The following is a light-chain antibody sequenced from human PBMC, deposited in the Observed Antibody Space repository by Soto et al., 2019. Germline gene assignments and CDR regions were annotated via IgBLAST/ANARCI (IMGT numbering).Light chain of an antibody. J-gene: IGLJ2*01. CDR1: SSDVGGYNY. CDR3: SSYAGSNNLVV. CDR2: EVS. Sequence: QSALTQPPSASGSPGQSVTISCIGTSSDVGGYNYVSWYQQHPGKAPKLMIYEVSKRPSGVPDRFSGSKSGNTASLTVSGLQAEDEADYYCSSYAGSNNLVVFGGGTKL. V-gene: IGLV2-8*01.